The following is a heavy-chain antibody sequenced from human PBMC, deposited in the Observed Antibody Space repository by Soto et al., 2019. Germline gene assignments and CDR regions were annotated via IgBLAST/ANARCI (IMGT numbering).Heavy chain of an antibody. CDR1: GFTVSSNY. CDR2: IYSGGST. D-gene: IGHD3-3*01. Sequence: GESLKISCAASGFTVSSNYMSWVRQAPGKGLEWVSVIYSGGSTYYADSVKGRFTISRHNSKNTLYLQMNSLRAEDTAVYYCARHYGLLGLDVWGKGTTVTVSS. V-gene: IGHV3-53*04. CDR3: ARHYGLLGLDV. J-gene: IGHJ6*04.